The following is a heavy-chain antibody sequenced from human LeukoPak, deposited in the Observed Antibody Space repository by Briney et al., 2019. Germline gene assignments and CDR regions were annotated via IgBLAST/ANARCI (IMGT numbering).Heavy chain of an antibody. Sequence: SETLSLTCTVSGGSVSSGSYYWSWIRQPPGKGLERIGYIYYSGSTNYNPSLKSRVTISVDTSKNQFSLKPSSVTAADTAVYYCARDRLGRYYYYMDVWGKGTTVTVSS. CDR3: ARDRLGRYYYYMDV. CDR1: GGSVSSGSYY. D-gene: IGHD3-9*01. J-gene: IGHJ6*03. CDR2: IYYSGST. V-gene: IGHV4-61*01.